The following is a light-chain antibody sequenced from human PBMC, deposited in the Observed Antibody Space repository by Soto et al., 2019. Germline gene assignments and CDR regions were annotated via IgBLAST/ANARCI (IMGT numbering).Light chain of an antibody. Sequence: QSVLTQPPSVSAAPGQKVTISCSGNHSNIENNYVSWYQHLPGTAPKLLIYDNNKRPTGIPDRFSGTKSGTSATLGIAGLQTGDEGDYYCATWDSSLIAGIFGGGTKLTVL. CDR1: HSNIENNY. CDR3: ATWDSSLIAGI. J-gene: IGLJ2*01. V-gene: IGLV1-51*01. CDR2: DNN.